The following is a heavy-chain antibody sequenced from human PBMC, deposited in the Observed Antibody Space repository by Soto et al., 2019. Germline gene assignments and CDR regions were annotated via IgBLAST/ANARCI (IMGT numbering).Heavy chain of an antibody. D-gene: IGHD2-8*02. V-gene: IGHV4-34*01. J-gene: IGHJ4*02. Sequence: QVQLQQWGAGLLKPSETLSLTCAVYGGSFSGYYWTWIRQPPGTGLEWIGEINHSGSTNYNPSLKSRVDISVDSSYNQFSLKLTSVTAADTAVYYCARDKITGLFDYWGQGTLVTGSS. CDR2: INHSGST. CDR3: ARDKITGLFDY. CDR1: GGSFSGYY.